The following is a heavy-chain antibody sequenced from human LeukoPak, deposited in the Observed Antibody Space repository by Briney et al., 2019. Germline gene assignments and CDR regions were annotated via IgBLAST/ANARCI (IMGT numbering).Heavy chain of an antibody. CDR3: ATVASVRRFYFDF. J-gene: IGHJ4*02. V-gene: IGHV1-2*02. CDR1: GYSFTGYY. CDR2: INPDNGDT. Sequence: GASVKVSCKTSGYSFTGYYIHWPRQAPGQGLEWMGWINPDNGDTRYSQKFQGRLTLTSDTSITTAYLELGSLRFDDTAIFYCATVASVRRFYFDFWGQGTLVTVSS. D-gene: IGHD3-3*01.